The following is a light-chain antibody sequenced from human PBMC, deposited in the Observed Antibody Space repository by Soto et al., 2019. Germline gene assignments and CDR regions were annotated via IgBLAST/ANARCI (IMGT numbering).Light chain of an antibody. Sequence: DIQMTQSPSSLSASVGDRATLTCRASQGISNNLAWYQQKPGKVPKLLICAPSTFKSGVPSRFSGSGSGTVFTLTISSLQPEDVASYYCQKYNSAPRTFGGGTKVEIK. CDR2: APS. CDR3: QKYNSAPRT. J-gene: IGKJ4*01. V-gene: IGKV1-27*01. CDR1: QGISNN.